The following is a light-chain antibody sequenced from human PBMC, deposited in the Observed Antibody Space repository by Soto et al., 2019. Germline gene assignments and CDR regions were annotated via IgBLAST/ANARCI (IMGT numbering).Light chain of an antibody. Sequence: QSALTQPPSASGSPGQSVTISCTGTSSDIGGYNFVSWYQQHPGKAPKLMLDEVNKRPSGVPDRFSGSKSGNTASLTVSGLQAEAEADYYCSSYADTNNSVFGGGTKLTVL. CDR2: EVN. J-gene: IGLJ2*01. CDR3: SSYADTNNSV. V-gene: IGLV2-8*01. CDR1: SSDIGGYNF.